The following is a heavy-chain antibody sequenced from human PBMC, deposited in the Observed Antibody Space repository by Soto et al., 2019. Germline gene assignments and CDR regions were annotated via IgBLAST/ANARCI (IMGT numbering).Heavy chain of an antibody. Sequence: QVQLVQSGAEVKKPGASVKVSCMASGYTFTTPTMHWVRQAPGQRLEWMGYIKAGNGNTKYSQNFQGRVTITRDTYSSTDYMELSSLTSEDTAVYYGARRKDYSTSFDYWGQGTLVTVSS. CDR3: ARRKDYSTSFDY. CDR1: GYTFTTPT. J-gene: IGHJ4*02. CDR2: IKAGNGNT. V-gene: IGHV1-3*01. D-gene: IGHD4-4*01.